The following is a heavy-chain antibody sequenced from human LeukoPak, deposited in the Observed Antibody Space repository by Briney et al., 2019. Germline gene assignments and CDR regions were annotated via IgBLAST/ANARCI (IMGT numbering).Heavy chain of an antibody. Sequence: PSETLSLTCTVSGGSISSGSYYGCWIRQPARKGLEWIGRIYTSGSTNYNPSLKSRVTISVDTSKNQFSLKLSSVTAADTAVYYCARVDHSGYDFAYFDYWGQGTLVTVSS. D-gene: IGHD5-12*01. J-gene: IGHJ4*02. V-gene: IGHV4-61*02. CDR1: GGSISSGSYY. CDR2: IYTSGST. CDR3: ARVDHSGYDFAYFDY.